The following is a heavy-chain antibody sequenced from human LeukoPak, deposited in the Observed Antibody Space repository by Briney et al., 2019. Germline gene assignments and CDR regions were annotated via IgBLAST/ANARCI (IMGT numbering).Heavy chain of an antibody. J-gene: IGHJ6*03. V-gene: IGHV4-59*01. CDR2: ICYSGST. CDR3: ARYGSSSLRAGYYCYMDV. D-gene: IGHD6-6*01. CDR1: GGSITSYY. Sequence: PSETLSLTCTVSGGSITSYYWGWIRQPPGKGMEYIGHICYSGSTDYNPSLKSRVTMSADTSKNQVSLKLSSVTAADTAVYYCARYGSSSLRAGYYCYMDVWGKGTTVTVSS.